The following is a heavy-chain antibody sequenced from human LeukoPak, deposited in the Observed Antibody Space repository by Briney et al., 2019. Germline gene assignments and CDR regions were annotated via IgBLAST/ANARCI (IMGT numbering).Heavy chain of an antibody. CDR3: VRYRDGEYDF. CDR1: GFIFSSHW. CDR2: INQDGSEK. J-gene: IGHJ4*02. Sequence: GGSLRLSCAGSGFIFSSHWMIWVRQAPGKGLEWVANINQDGSEKYYVDFVKGRFPISRDNTKSSMYLEMNSLRAEDTAVYYCVRYRDGEYDFWGQGSLVTVSS. D-gene: IGHD4-17*01. V-gene: IGHV3-7*01.